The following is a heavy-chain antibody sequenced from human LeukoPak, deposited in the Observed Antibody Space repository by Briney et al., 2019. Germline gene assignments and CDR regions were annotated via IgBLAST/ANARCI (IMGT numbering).Heavy chain of an antibody. CDR2: ISSSGGST. J-gene: IGHJ4*02. CDR3: PKDDGTG. D-gene: IGHD1-26*01. CDR1: GFTFSRHA. V-gene: IGHV3-23*01. Sequence: GGSLKLSCAASGFTFSRHAMSWVGQAPGKGLEWVSAISSSGGSTYYADSVKGRFTISRDNSKNTLYLQMNSLRGEDTAVYYCPKDDGTGWGQGILVTVSS.